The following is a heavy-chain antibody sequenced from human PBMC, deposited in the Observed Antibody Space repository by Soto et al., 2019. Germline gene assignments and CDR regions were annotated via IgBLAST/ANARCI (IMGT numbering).Heavy chain of an antibody. CDR3: ARGVPAVDTDWFDP. CDR1: DGSISGYY. CDR2: VSSTGST. V-gene: IGHV4-4*07. Sequence: SETLSLTCSVSDGSISGYYWNWIRQAAEKRLEWIGRVSSTGSTYYNPSLKSRVTMSVDTSKNQLSLSLSSVTAADTAIYYCARGVPAVDTDWFDPWGQGTLVTVSS. D-gene: IGHD2-8*02. J-gene: IGHJ5*02.